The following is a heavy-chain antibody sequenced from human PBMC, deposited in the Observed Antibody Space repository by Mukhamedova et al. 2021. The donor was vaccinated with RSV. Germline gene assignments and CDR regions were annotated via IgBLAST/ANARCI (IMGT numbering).Heavy chain of an antibody. V-gene: IGHV3-48*03. J-gene: IGHJ5*02. CDR2: ISSSGSTI. D-gene: IGHD6-19*01. Sequence: RQAPGKGLEWVSYISSSGSTIYYAGSVKGRFTISRDNAKNSLYLQMNSLRAEDTAVYYCARIRGSGPPSSWFDPWGQGTLVTVSS. CDR3: ARIRGSGPPSSWFDP.